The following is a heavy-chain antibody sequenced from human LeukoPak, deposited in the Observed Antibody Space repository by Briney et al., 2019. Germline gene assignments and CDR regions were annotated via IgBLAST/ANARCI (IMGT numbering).Heavy chain of an antibody. CDR2: ILYSGST. CDR1: GGSIRNYY. V-gene: IGHV4-59*01. Sequence: PSETLSLTCSVSGGSIRNYYWTWIRQPPGKGPEWIGYILYSGSTNYNPSLKSRVTISLDTSKNHFSLKLNSVTAADTAVYYCASSSSGSYYNGFDIWGQGTMVTVAS. CDR3: ASSSSGSYYNGFDI. J-gene: IGHJ3*02. D-gene: IGHD3-10*01.